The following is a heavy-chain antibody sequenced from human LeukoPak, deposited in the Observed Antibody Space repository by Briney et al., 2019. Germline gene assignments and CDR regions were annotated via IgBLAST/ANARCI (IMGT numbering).Heavy chain of an antibody. J-gene: IGHJ5*02. D-gene: IGHD5-18*01. CDR1: GVSISSYY. V-gene: IGHV4-59*01. CDR2: ISYSGST. CDR3: ARGGYNYGGHNWFDP. Sequence: PSETLSLTCTVSGVSISSYYWSWIRQPPGKGLEWIGYISYSGSTNYSPSLKSRVTISVDTSKNQFSLKLSSVTAADTAAYYCARGGYNYGGHNWFDPWGQGTLVTVSS.